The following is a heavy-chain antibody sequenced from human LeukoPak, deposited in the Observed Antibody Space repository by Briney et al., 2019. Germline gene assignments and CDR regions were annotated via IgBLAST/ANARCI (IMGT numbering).Heavy chain of an antibody. CDR1: GGSISSYY. D-gene: IGHD6-6*01. Sequence: SETLSLTCTVSGGSISSYYWSWIRPPAGKGLELIGRIYTSGSTNYNPSLKSRVTISVDKSKNQFSLKLSSVTAADTAVYYCARDREVIAARPDGWFDPWGQGTLVTVSS. CDR3: ARDREVIAARPDGWFDP. J-gene: IGHJ5*02. CDR2: IYTSGST. V-gene: IGHV4-4*07.